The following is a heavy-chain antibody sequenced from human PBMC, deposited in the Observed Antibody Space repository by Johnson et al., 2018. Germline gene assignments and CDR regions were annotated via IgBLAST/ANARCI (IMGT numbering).Heavy chain of an antibody. J-gene: IGHJ1*01. D-gene: IGHD1-26*01. CDR2: ISYDGRNK. CDR1: GFTFSNFG. CDR3: AKDVNSGSYDGNFQH. Sequence: QVQLVQSGGGVVQPGRSLRLSCAASGFTFSNFGMHWVRQAPGKGLEWVADISYDGRNKNYADSVKGRFAISRDNSKNTLYVQMDSLRAEDTAVYYCAKDVNSGSYDGNFQHWGQGTLVTVSS. V-gene: IGHV3-30*18.